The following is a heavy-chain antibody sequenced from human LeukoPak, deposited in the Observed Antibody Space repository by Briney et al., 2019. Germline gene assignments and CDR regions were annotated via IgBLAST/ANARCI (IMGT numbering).Heavy chain of an antibody. V-gene: IGHV1-2*02. D-gene: IGHD3-22*01. Sequence: ASVKDSFQASGYTLTGYYMHWVRPAPGQGLEWMCWINSNSDGTNYAQKFQGRVTMTRETTISTAYMELSSLRSEDTAVYYCARAPPRILRITKIEGNWFGPWGQGTRVTVSS. CDR2: INSNSDGT. CDR3: ARAPPRILRITKIEGNWFGP. J-gene: IGHJ5*02. CDR1: GYTLTGYY.